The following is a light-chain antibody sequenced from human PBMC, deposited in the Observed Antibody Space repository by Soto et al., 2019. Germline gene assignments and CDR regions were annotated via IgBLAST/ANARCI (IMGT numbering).Light chain of an antibody. CDR1: QDIRNE. CDR3: QQSYSTLTWT. Sequence: IQMTQSPSTLSASIGDRVTITCRASQDIRNELNWYQQKPGKAPKLLIYSTSSLQRGVPSRFRGSGSGTDFTLTISSLQPEDFATYYCQQSYSTLTWTLGQGTKVDIK. J-gene: IGKJ1*01. V-gene: IGKV1-39*01. CDR2: STS.